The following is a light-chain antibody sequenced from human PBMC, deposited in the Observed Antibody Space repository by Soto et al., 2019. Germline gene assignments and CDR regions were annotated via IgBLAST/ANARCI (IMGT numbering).Light chain of an antibody. J-gene: IGKJ3*01. CDR2: GAS. V-gene: IGKV3-20*01. CDR3: QQYGTSLYT. CDR1: QSVSGDY. Sequence: EIVLTQSPGTLSLSPGERATLSCRASQSVSGDYIAWYQQKPGQSPRLLIYGASRRDPDIPDRFSGSGSGTDFSFTISRLEPEDFAVYYCQQYGTSLYTFGQGTRVDI.